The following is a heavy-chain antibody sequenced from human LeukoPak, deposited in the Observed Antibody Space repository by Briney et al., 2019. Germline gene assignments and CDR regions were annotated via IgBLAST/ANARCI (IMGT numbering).Heavy chain of an antibody. CDR2: ISGSGGST. J-gene: IGHJ4*02. D-gene: IGHD3-9*01. CDR1: GFTFSSYA. Sequence: SGGSLRLSCAASGFTFSSYAMSWVRQAPGKGLEWVSAISGSGGSTYYADSVKGRFTISRDNSKNTLYLQMNSLRAEDTAVYYCAKDRGPHLDWLLYDELFDYWGQGTLVTVSS. V-gene: IGHV3-23*01. CDR3: AKDRGPHLDWLLYDELFDY.